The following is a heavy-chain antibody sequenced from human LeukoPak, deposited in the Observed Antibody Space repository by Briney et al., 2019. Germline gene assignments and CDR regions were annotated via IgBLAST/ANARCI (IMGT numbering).Heavy chain of an antibody. J-gene: IGHJ4*02. V-gene: IGHV1-18*01. CDR3: ARGHYDFWSGRTTPFDY. CDR2: ISAYNGNT. D-gene: IGHD3-3*01. CDR1: GYTFTSYG. Sequence: GASVKVSCKASGYTFTSYGISWVRQAPGQGLEWMGWISAYNGNTSYAQKLQGRVTMTTDTSTSAAYMELRSLRSDDTAVYYCARGHYDFWSGRTTPFDYWGQGTLVTVSS.